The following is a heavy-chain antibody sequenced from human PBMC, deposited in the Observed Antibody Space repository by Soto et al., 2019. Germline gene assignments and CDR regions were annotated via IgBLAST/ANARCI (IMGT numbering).Heavy chain of an antibody. Sequence: EVQLVESGGGLVKPGGSLRLSCAASGFTFSSYSMNWVRQAPGKGLEWVSSISSSSSYIYYADSVKGRFTISRDNAKNSLYLQMNSLRAEDTAVYYCARDARGDWNYLCYYYYMDVWGKGTTVTVSS. J-gene: IGHJ6*03. V-gene: IGHV3-21*01. D-gene: IGHD1-7*01. CDR3: ARDARGDWNYLCYYYYMDV. CDR1: GFTFSSYS. CDR2: ISSSSSYI.